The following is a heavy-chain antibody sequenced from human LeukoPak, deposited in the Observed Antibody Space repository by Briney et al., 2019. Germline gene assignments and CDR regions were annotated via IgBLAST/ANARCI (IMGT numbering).Heavy chain of an antibody. J-gene: IGHJ3*02. CDR2: INPNSGGT. CDR1: GYTFTGYY. CDR3: ARVAAYYYDKGAFDI. Sequence: GASVKVSCKASGYTFTGYYMHWVRQAPGQGLEWMGWINPNSGGTNYAQKFQGRVTMTRDTSISTAYMELSRLRSDDTAVYYCARVAAYYYDKGAFDIWGQGTMVTVSS. D-gene: IGHD3-22*01. V-gene: IGHV1-2*02.